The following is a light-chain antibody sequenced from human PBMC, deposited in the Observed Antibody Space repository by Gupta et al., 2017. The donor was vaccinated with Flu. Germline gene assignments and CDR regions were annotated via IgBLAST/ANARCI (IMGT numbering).Light chain of an antibody. J-gene: IGLJ1*01. CDR2: DNH. CDR1: RSNIGNNF. V-gene: IGLV1-51*01. CDR3: GTGDSMRSDFV. Sequence: GRRSNIGNNFVSWYQQLPGTAPKVLIWDNHYRPSAIPARFSGSKSGTSATLGINGLQTADEADYYCGTGDSMRSDFVFGNGTKFTVL.